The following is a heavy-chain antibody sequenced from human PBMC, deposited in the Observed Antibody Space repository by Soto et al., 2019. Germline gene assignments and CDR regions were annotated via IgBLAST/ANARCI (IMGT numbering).Heavy chain of an antibody. CDR2: IRSKAYGGTT. V-gene: IGHV3-49*04. CDR1: GFTFSSYA. CDR3: TRDGVGYSYGYAPGY. D-gene: IGHD5-18*01. J-gene: IGHJ4*02. Sequence: GGSLRLSCAASGFTFSSYAMHWVRQAPGKGLEWVGFIRSKAYGGTTEYAASMKGRFTISRDDSKSIAYLQMNSLKTEDTAVYYCTRDGVGYSYGYAPGYWGQGTLVTVSS.